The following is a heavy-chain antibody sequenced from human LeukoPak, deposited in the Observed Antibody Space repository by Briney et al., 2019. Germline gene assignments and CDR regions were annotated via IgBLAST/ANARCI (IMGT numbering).Heavy chain of an antibody. D-gene: IGHD2-21*01. V-gene: IGHV3-33*01. CDR3: ARDLSAAYDF. J-gene: IGHJ4*02. Sequence: GGSLRLSCAASGFPFSSYGMHWVRQAPGKGLEWVARLVYDERNDYANSVKGRFTISRDNSKNTLYLQMDNLRVDDTAVYYCARDLSAAYDFWGQGILVTVSS. CDR2: LVYDERN. CDR1: GFPFSSYG.